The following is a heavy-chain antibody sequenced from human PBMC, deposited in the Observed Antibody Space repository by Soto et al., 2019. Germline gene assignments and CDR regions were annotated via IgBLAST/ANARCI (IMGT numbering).Heavy chain of an antibody. D-gene: IGHD2-2*01. CDR1: GYTFTSYD. J-gene: IGHJ4*02. CDR2: MNPNSGNT. CDR3: ARGGGGFVLVPAAMFSFDY. Sequence: ASVKVSCKASGYTFTSYDINWVRQATGQGLEWMGWMNPNSGNTGYAQKFQGRVTMTRNTSISTAYMELSSLRSEDTAVYYCARGGGGFVLVPAAMFSFDYWGQGTLVTVSS. V-gene: IGHV1-8*01.